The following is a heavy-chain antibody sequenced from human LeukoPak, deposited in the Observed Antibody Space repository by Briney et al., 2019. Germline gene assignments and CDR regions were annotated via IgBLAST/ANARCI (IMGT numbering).Heavy chain of an antibody. J-gene: IGHJ4*02. D-gene: IGHD4-11*01. CDR3: AKETTKHFDY. CDR2: ISGSGGDT. Sequence: GGSLRLSCAASGFTFSSYAMSWGRQAPGKGLEWVSVISGSGGDTYYADSVKGRFTISRDNSENTLYLQLNSLRAEDTAVYYCAKETTKHFDYWGQGTLVTVSS. CDR1: GFTFSSYA. V-gene: IGHV3-23*01.